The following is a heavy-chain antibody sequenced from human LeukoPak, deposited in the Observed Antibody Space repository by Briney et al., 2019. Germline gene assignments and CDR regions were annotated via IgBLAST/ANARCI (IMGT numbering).Heavy chain of an antibody. CDR2: INPNSGGT. CDR3: ARVLSGGSYFFNY. V-gene: IGHV1-2*06. CDR1: GYIFIDYY. D-gene: IGHD1-26*01. J-gene: IGHJ4*02. Sequence: GASVKVSCKASGYIFIDYYMHWVRQAPGQGLEWMGRINPNSGGTNYAQRFQGRVTTTRDTSISTAYMELSRLTSDDTAVYYCARVLSGGSYFFNYWGQGTLVTVSS.